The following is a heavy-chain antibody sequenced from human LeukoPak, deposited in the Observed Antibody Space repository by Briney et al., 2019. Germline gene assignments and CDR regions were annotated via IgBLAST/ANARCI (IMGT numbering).Heavy chain of an antibody. CDR2: INPNSGGT. CDR1: GYTFTGYY. D-gene: IGHD3-10*01. J-gene: IGHJ6*02. Sequence: ASVKVSCKSSGYTFTGYYMHWVRQAPGQGLERMGWINPNSGGTNYAQKFQGRVTMTRDTSISTAYMELSRLRSDDTAVYYCARAPRGAFGMDVWGQGTTVTVSS. CDR3: ARAPRGAFGMDV. V-gene: IGHV1-2*02.